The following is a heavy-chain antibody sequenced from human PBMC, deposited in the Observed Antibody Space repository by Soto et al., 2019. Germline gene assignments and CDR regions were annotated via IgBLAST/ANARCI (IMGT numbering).Heavy chain of an antibody. CDR2: IYSGGST. Sequence: EVQLVESGGGLIQPGGSLRLSCAASGFTVSSNYMSWVRPAPGKGLAWVSDIYSGGSTYYADSVKGRFTISRDNSKSSLYLQTNSLRAEDTAVYYCAREWIYSYGPCWYFDLWGRGTLVTVSS. V-gene: IGHV3-53*01. CDR1: GFTVSSNY. J-gene: IGHJ2*01. CDR3: AREWIYSYGPCWYFDL. D-gene: IGHD5-18*01.